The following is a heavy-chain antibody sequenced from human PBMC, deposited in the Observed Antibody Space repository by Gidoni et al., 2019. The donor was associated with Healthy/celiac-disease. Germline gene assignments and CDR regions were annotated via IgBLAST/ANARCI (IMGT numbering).Heavy chain of an antibody. Sequence: QVQLVESGGGVVQPGRSLRLSCAASGFTFSSYGMHWVRQAPGKGLEWVAVIWYDGSNKYYADSVKGRFTISRDNSKNTLYLQMNSLRAEDTAVYYCARDGEGSWFGELLYYFDYWGQGTLVTVSS. V-gene: IGHV3-33*01. D-gene: IGHD3-10*01. CDR3: ARDGEGSWFGELLYYFDY. CDR2: IWYDGSNK. J-gene: IGHJ4*02. CDR1: GFTFSSYG.